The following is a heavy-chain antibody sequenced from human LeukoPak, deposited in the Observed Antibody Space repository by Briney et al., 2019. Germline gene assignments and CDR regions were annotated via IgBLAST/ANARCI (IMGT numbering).Heavy chain of an antibody. CDR3: ARVSSVVTKPSDY. D-gene: IGHD4-17*01. V-gene: IGHV3-66*01. J-gene: IGHJ4*02. CDR2: IYSGGST. CDR1: GFTVSSNY. Sequence: GGSLRLSCAASGFTVSSNYMSWVRQAPGKGLEWVSVIYSGGSTYYADSVKGRFTISRDNSKNSLYLQMNSLGAEDTAVYYCARVSSVVTKPSDYWGQGTLVTVSS.